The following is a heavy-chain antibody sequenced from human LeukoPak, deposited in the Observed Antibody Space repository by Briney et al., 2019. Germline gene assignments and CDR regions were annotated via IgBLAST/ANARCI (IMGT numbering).Heavy chain of an antibody. J-gene: IGHJ2*01. CDR1: GGSFADYY. V-gene: IGHV4-34*12. D-gene: IGHD3-10*01. Sequence: SETLSLTCAVYGGSFADYYWSWIRQPPGKGLEWIGQIIHSGGTNYNPSLKSRVTISVDTSKNQFSLRLNSVTAADTAVYYCARRTRVGWYFDLWGRGTPVTASS. CDR2: IIHSGGT. CDR3: ARRTRVGWYFDL.